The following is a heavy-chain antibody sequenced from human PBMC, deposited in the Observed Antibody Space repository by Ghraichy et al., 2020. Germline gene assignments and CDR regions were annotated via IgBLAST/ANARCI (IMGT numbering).Heavy chain of an antibody. D-gene: IGHD3-3*01. J-gene: IGHJ4*02. CDR2: ISYDGSNK. V-gene: IGHV3-30-3*01. Sequence: GGSLRLSCAASGFTFSSYAMHWVRQAPGKGLEWVAVISYDGSNKYYADSVKGRFTISRDNSKNTLYLQMNSLRAEDTAVYYCARERGRGFWDYWGQGTLVTVSS. CDR1: GFTFSSYA. CDR3: ARERGRGFWDY.